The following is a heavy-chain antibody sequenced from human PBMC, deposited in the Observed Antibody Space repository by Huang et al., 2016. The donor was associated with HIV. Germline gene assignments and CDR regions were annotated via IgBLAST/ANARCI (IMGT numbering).Heavy chain of an antibody. D-gene: IGHD2-21*02. CDR1: GFSFSHSG. CDR3: ATDLGGYSFDY. J-gene: IGHJ4*02. V-gene: IGHV3-30*02. Sequence: QEQLVESGGGVFQPGGSLRLSCATSGFSFSHSGMHWVRPASGKGREGVAFIRFDGGNKHYADSAKGRFTIARDNSKKMLFLEMNSLRGDDTAFYYCATDLGGYSFDYWGQGALVSVSS. CDR2: IRFDGGNK.